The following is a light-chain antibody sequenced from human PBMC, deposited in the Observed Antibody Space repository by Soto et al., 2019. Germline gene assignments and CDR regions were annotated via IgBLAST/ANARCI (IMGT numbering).Light chain of an antibody. J-gene: IGKJ5*01. CDR2: DAS. CDR3: QQRSNWPLNT. V-gene: IGKV3-11*01. Sequence: EIVLTQSPATLSLSPGERATLSCRASQSVSSYLAWYQQKPGQAPRLLIYDASNRATGIPARFSGSGSGTDFTLTISSLEPEDFAVYYCQQRSNWPLNTFGQGTRLEMK. CDR1: QSVSSY.